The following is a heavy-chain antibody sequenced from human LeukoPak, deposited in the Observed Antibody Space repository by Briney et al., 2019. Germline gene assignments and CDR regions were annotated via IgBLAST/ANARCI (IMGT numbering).Heavy chain of an antibody. CDR2: INPNSGDT. CDR1: GYTFTDYY. V-gene: IGHV1-2*02. CDR3: ARYDWLDY. Sequence: ASVKVSCKASGYTFTDYYMHWVRQAPGQGLGWMGWINPNSGDTDYAQKFQGRVTMTRDTSITTAYMELTSLRSDDTAVYYCARYDWLDYWGQGTLVTVSS. D-gene: IGHD1-1*01. J-gene: IGHJ4*02.